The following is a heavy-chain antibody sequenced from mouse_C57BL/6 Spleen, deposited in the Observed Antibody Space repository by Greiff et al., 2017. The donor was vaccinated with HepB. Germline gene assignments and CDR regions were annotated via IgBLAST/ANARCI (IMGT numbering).Heavy chain of an antibody. J-gene: IGHJ4*01. CDR1: GFSLTSYA. CDR3: ARWLLYAMDY. CDR2: IWTGGGT. D-gene: IGHD2-3*01. Sequence: VKLMESGPGLVAPSQSLSITCTVSGFSLTSYAISWVRQPPGKGLEWLGVIWTGGGTNYNSALKSRLSINKDNSKSQVFLKMNSLQTDETARYYCARWLLYAMDYWGQGTSVTVSS. V-gene: IGHV2-9-1*01.